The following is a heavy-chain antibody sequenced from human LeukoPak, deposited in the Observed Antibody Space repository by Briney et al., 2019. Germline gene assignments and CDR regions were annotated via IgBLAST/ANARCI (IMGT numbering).Heavy chain of an antibody. Sequence: GVSLRLSCTASGFIFNNFGLMWVRQAPGKGLEWVSAISNDGGGTTYADFVKGRFTISRDNSKNTLFLQMNSLRAEDTALYYCAKGSSGYFADLWGQGTLVTVSS. CDR2: ISNDGGGT. V-gene: IGHV3-23*01. CDR3: AKGSSGYFADL. J-gene: IGHJ5*02. D-gene: IGHD3-22*01. CDR1: GFIFNNFG.